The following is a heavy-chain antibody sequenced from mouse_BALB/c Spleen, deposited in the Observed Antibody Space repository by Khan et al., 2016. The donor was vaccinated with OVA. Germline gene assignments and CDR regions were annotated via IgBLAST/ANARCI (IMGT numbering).Heavy chain of an antibody. D-gene: IGHD2-1*01. CDR1: GFSLTSYG. J-gene: IGHJ1*01. V-gene: IGHV2-6-1*01. CDR3: ARQVYPGYFDV. Sequence: VELVESGPGPVAPSQSLSITCTISGFSLTSYGVHWVRQPAGKGLEWLVVIWSDGRTTYNSALNSRLSISKDNSKSQVFLKENSLQTDDTAIYYGARQVYPGYFDVWGAGTTVTVSS. CDR2: IWSDGRT.